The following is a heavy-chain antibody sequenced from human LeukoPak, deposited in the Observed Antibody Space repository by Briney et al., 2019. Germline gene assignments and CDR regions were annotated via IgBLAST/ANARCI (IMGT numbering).Heavy chain of an antibody. D-gene: IGHD1-26*01. Sequence: GGSLRLSCAAPGFPFSGYAMHWVRQAPGKGLEWVAIISYDGSIEHYADSVRGRFTVSRDNSKNTVYLQVNSLRTDDTARYFCAREEEGELPDYWGQGTLVTVSS. CDR1: GFPFSGYA. CDR3: AREEEGELPDY. J-gene: IGHJ4*02. CDR2: ISYDGSIE. V-gene: IGHV3-30*03.